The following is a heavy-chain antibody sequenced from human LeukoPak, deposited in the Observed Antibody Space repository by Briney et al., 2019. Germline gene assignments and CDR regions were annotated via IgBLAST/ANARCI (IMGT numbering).Heavy chain of an antibody. D-gene: IGHD6-13*01. Sequence: ASVKVSCKASGYTFTGYYMHWVRQAPGQGLEWMGWINPNSGDTNYAQKFQGWVTMTRDTSISTAYMELSKLRSDDTAVYYCARGVIAAAGTVGGVGAFDIWGQGTMVTVSS. CDR3: ARGVIAAAGTVGGVGAFDI. V-gene: IGHV1-2*04. CDR1: GYTFTGYY. J-gene: IGHJ3*02. CDR2: INPNSGDT.